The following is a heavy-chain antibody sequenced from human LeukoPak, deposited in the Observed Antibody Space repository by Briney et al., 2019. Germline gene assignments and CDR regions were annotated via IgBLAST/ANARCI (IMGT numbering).Heavy chain of an antibody. V-gene: IGHV4-34*01. CDR1: GGSFSGYY. J-gene: IGHJ6*02. CDR2: INHSGST. CDR3: ARATVYYYGMDV. Sequence: SETLSLTFAVYGGSFSGYYCSWIRQPPGKGLEWIGEINHSGSTNYNPSLKSRVTISVDTSKNQFSLKLSSVTAADTAVYYCARATVYYYGMDVWGQGTTVTVSS. D-gene: IGHD4-4*01.